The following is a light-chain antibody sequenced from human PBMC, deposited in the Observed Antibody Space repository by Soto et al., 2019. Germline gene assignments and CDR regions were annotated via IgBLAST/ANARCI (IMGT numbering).Light chain of an antibody. CDR1: QDISNY. J-gene: IGKJ4*01. CDR2: DVS. CDR3: QQCDNIPLT. Sequence: DIQMTQSPSSLSASVGDRVTITCQASQDISNYLNWYQQKPGKAPKILIYDVSVLEAGVPSRFSGGGSGTHFTLAISSLQAEDAATYYFQQCDNIPLTFAGGTQVEIK. V-gene: IGKV1-33*01.